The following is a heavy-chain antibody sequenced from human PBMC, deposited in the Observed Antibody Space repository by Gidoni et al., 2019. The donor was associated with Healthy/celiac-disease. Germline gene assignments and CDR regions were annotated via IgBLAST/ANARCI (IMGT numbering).Heavy chain of an antibody. D-gene: IGHD3-3*01. CDR2: IYSSGST. V-gene: IGHV4-39*01. CDR3: ARPLRDDSPTGIDY. J-gene: IGHJ4*02. CDR1: GRSISCSSYY. Sequence: QLQLQESGPGLVKPSETLSLTCTVSGRSISCSSYYWGWIRQPPGKGLELIWSIYSSGSTYYNPSLKIRVPISVDTSKNQFSLKLSSVTAADTAVYYCARPLRDDSPTGIDYWGQGTLVTVSA.